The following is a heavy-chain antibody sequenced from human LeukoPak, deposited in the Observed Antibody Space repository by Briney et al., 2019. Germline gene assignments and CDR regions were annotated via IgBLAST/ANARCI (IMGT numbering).Heavy chain of an antibody. D-gene: IGHD3-10*01. V-gene: IGHV3-21*01. CDR1: GLTFSSYS. CDR2: ISTSSSYI. Sequence: PGGSLRLPCAASGLTFSSYSMNWVRQAPGKGLEWVSSISTSSSYIYYADSVKGRFTISRDNAKNSLYLQMNSLRAEDTAVYYCARVSGTFGELYWGQGTLVTVSS. CDR3: ARVSGTFGELY. J-gene: IGHJ4*02.